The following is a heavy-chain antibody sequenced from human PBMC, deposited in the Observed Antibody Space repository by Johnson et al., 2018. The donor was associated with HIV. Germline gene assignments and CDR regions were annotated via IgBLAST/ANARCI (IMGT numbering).Heavy chain of an antibody. Sequence: VQLVESGGGLVQLGGSLRLSCAASGFTVSSNYMSWVRQAPGKGLEWVSVIYSGGSTYYADSVKGRFSISRDNSKNTLYLQMNSLRAEDTAVYYCARDAGVDDAFDIWGQGTMVTVSS. J-gene: IGHJ3*02. CDR2: IYSGGST. V-gene: IGHV3-66*01. CDR1: GFTVSSNY. CDR3: ARDAGVDDAFDI. D-gene: IGHD3-3*01.